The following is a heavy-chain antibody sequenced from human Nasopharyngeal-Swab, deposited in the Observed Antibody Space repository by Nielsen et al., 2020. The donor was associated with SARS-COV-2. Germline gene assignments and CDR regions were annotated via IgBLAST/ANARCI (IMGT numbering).Heavy chain of an antibody. V-gene: IGHV4-31*03. D-gene: IGHD3-22*01. CDR3: ARNPYYYDSKEGWFDP. CDR1: GGSIGSGGYY. J-gene: IGHJ5*02. CDR2: TYYSGST. Sequence: SETLSLTCTVSGGSIGSGGYYWSWIRQHPGKGLEWIGYTYYSGSTYYNPSLKSRVTISVDTSKNQFSLKLSSVTAADTAVYYCARNPYYYDSKEGWFDPWGQGTLVTVSS.